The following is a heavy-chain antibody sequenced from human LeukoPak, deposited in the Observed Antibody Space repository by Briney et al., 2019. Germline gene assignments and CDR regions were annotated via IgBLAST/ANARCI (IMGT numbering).Heavy chain of an antibody. CDR2: IYYSGST. CDR1: GGSISSYY. D-gene: IGHD3-22*01. Sequence: SGTLSLTCTVSGGSISSYYWSWIRQPPGKGLEWIGYIYYSGSTNYNPSLKSRVTISVDTSKNQFSLKLSSVTAADTAVYYCASSMYYDSSGYYSGYYYYYYGMDVWSQGTTVTVSS. V-gene: IGHV4-59*01. J-gene: IGHJ6*02. CDR3: ASSMYYDSSGYYSGYYYYYYGMDV.